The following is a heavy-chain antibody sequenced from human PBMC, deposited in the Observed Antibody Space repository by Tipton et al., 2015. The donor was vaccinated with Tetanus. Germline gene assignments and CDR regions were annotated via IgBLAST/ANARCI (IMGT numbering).Heavy chain of an antibody. J-gene: IGHJ3*02. D-gene: IGHD3-22*01. V-gene: IGHV4-39*01. CDR2: IYYSGST. CDR1: GGSISSFNYY. Sequence: TLSLTCTVSGGSISSFNYYWGWVRQPPGKGLEWIGSIYYSGSTYYNPSLRSRVTLSVDTSNTQFSLSLRSVTAADTAVYYCARLSSSANDAHGFDIWGQGTMVTVSS. CDR3: ARLSSSANDAHGFDI.